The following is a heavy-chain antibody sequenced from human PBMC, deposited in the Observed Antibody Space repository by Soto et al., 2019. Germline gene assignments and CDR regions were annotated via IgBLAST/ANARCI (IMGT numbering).Heavy chain of an antibody. CDR3: ATLPRIAAAGTIRDDFDY. V-gene: IGHV1-24*01. Sequence: GASVKVSCKVSGYTLTELSMHWVRQAPGKGLEWMGGFDPEDGETIYAQKFQGRVTMTEDTSTDTAYMELSSLRSEDTAVYYCATLPRIAAAGTIRDDFDYWGQGTLVTVSS. CDR2: FDPEDGET. J-gene: IGHJ4*02. D-gene: IGHD6-13*01. CDR1: GYTLTELS.